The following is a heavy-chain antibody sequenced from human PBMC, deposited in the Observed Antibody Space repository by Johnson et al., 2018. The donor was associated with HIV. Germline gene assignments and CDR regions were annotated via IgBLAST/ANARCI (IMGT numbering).Heavy chain of an antibody. CDR1: GFTFSNAW. D-gene: IGHD3-22*01. CDR2: IKTKTDGGAT. CDR3: TTAVYDDSSGADALDI. Sequence: VQLVESGGGLVKPGGSLRLSCAASGFTFSNAWMSWVRQAPGKGLEWVGRIKTKTDGGATDYAAPVKGRFTISRDDSKNTLYLQMNSLKTEDTAVYFCTTAVYDDSSGADALDIWGQGTMVTVSS. V-gene: IGHV3-15*01. J-gene: IGHJ3*02.